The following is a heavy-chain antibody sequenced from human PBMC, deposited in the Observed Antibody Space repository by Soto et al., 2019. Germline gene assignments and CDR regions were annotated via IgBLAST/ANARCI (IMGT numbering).Heavy chain of an antibody. D-gene: IGHD3-16*01. CDR3: ASMPIAAAYYFDY. CDR2: IYYSGST. Sequence: DLEWIGFIYYSGSTQYNPSLKSRVTISLDTSKNQFSLKLSSVTAADTALYFCASMPIAAAYYFDYWGQGTLVTVSS. J-gene: IGHJ4*02. V-gene: IGHV4-31*02.